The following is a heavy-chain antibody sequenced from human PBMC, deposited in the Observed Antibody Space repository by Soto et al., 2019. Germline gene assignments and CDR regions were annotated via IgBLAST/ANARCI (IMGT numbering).Heavy chain of an antibody. CDR2: INPNSGGT. V-gene: IGHV1-2*04. CDR3: AMRLNIAVADDAFDI. J-gene: IGHJ3*02. CDR1: GYTFTGYY. D-gene: IGHD6-19*01. Sequence: GASVKVSCKDSGYTFTGYYMQWVRQAPGQGLAWMGWINPNSGGTNYAQKFQGWVTMTRDTSISTAYMELSRLRSDDTAVYYCAMRLNIAVADDAFDIWGQGTMVTVSS.